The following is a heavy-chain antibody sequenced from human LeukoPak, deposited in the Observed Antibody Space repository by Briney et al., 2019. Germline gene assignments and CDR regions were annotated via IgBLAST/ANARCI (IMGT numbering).Heavy chain of an antibody. D-gene: IGHD6-19*01. CDR3: ARDGEIAVAGPGGGY. CDR2: ISAYNGNT. CDR1: GYTFTSYG. Sequence: ASVKVSCKASGYTFTSYGISWVRQAPGQGLEWMGWISAYNGNTNYAQKLQGRATMTTDTSTSTAYMELRSLRSDDTAVYYCARDGEIAVAGPGGGYWGQGTLVTVSS. V-gene: IGHV1-18*01. J-gene: IGHJ4*02.